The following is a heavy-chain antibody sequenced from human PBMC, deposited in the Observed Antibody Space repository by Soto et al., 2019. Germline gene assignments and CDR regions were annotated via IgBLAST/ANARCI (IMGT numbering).Heavy chain of an antibody. V-gene: IGHV1-2*04. CDR1: GYTFTGYY. Sequence: ALKFSCKASGYTFTGYYVHWVRQAHGQGLEWMGWINPNSGGTNYAQNFQGWVTMTRDTSISTAYMELSRLRSDDRAVYYCATSRTSITVAGETEYYFDYWGQGTLVTVSS. CDR2: INPNSGGT. CDR3: ATSRTSITVAGETEYYFDY. J-gene: IGHJ4*02. D-gene: IGHD6-19*01.